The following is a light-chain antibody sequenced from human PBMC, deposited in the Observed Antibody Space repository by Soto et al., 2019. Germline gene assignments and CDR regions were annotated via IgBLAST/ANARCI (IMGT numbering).Light chain of an antibody. CDR3: QQYDTLPIT. CDR2: DAS. V-gene: IGKV1-33*01. J-gene: IGKJ3*01. Sequence: DIQMTQSPSSLSASVGDRVTITCQASQDISNYLNWYQQKPGKAPKLLIYDASNLETGVPSRFSGSGSVTDFTFTISSLQPEDIATYYCQQYDTLPITFGPGTKVDIK. CDR1: QDISNY.